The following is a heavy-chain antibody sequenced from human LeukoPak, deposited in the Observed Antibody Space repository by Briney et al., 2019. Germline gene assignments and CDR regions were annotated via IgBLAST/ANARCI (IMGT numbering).Heavy chain of an antibody. J-gene: IGHJ4*02. CDR1: GGSISSYY. CDR2: IYYSGTT. CDR3: ARQYVFWSGYSDY. Sequence: SETLSLTCTVSGGSISSYYWSWIRQPPGKGLEWIGYIYYSGTTNYNPSLKSRVTISVDTSKNQFSLKLSSVTAADTAVYYCARQYVFWSGYSDYWGQGTLVTVSS. D-gene: IGHD3-3*01. V-gene: IGHV4-59*08.